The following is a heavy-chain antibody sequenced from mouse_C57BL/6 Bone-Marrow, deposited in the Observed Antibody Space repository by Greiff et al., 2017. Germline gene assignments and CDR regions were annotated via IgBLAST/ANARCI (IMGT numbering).Heavy chain of an antibody. Sequence: EVKLVESGGDLVKPGGSLKLSCAASGFTFSSYGMSWVRQTPDKRLEWVATISSGGSYTYYPDSVKGRFTISRDNAKNTLYLQMSSLKSEDTAMYYCARHFYFYAMDYWGQGTSVTVSS. J-gene: IGHJ4*01. D-gene: IGHD2-1*01. CDR3: ARHFYFYAMDY. V-gene: IGHV5-6*02. CDR2: ISSGGSYT. CDR1: GFTFSSYG.